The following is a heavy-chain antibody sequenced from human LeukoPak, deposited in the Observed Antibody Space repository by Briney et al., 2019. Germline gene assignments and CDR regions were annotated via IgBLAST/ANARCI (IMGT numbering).Heavy chain of an antibody. Sequence: GGSLRLSCAASGIIFRNYAMHWVRQAPGKGLEYVSAISSSGDNTYYGNSVRGRFTISRDNSKNTLFLQMGSLRPEDTAVYYCVREERGLAIDYWGQGTLVTVSS. D-gene: IGHD5-12*01. CDR1: GIIFRNYA. V-gene: IGHV3-64*01. CDR2: ISSSGDNT. CDR3: VREERGLAIDY. J-gene: IGHJ4*02.